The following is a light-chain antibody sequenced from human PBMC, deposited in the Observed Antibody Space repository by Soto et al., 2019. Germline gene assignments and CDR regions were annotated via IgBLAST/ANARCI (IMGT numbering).Light chain of an antibody. CDR3: QLAGT. Sequence: EIVLTHSPGTLSLSPGERATLSCRASQSIDSSYVAWYRQKPGQAPTLLIYGTSRRATGVSDRFSGSGSGTDFTLSISRLEPEDCAVYFCQLAGTFGPGAKVEVK. CDR1: QSIDSSY. V-gene: IGKV3-20*01. CDR2: GTS. J-gene: IGKJ3*01.